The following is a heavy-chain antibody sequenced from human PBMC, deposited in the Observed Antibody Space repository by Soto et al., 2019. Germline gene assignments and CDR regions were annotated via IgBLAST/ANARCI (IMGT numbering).Heavy chain of an antibody. J-gene: IGHJ4*02. CDR1: GFTFDDYA. CDR2: ISWNSGSI. CDR3: AKDIGGNLGYFDY. Sequence: GGSLRLSCAASGFTFDDYAMHWVRQAPGKGLEWVSGISWNSGSIGYADSVKGRFTISRDNAKNSLYLQMNSLRAEDPALYYCAKDIGGNLGYFDYWAREPWSPSPQ. D-gene: IGHD1-26*01. V-gene: IGHV3-9*01.